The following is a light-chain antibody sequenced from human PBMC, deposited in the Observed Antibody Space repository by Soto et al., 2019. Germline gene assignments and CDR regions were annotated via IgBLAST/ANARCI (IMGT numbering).Light chain of an antibody. CDR1: QTVNRY. CDR3: QQSYSTPRT. CDR2: AAS. J-gene: IGKJ2*01. V-gene: IGKV1-39*01. Sequence: DIQMTQSPSSLSASVGDRVTITCRASQTVNRYLNWYQQQPGKAPKLLIYAASILQSGVPSRFSGSGSGTDFTLTISSLQPEDFATYYWQQSYSTPRTFGQGTKLEIQ.